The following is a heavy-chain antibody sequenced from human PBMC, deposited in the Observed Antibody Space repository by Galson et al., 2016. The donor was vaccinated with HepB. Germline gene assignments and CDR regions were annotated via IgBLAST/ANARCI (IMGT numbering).Heavy chain of an antibody. CDR2: INHSGST. CDR1: GGSFSGYY. J-gene: IGHJ6*02. V-gene: IGHV4-34*01. CDR3: ARVWMATIGIFYYYYGMDV. D-gene: IGHD5-12*01. Sequence: SETLSLTCAVYGGSFSGYYWSWIRQPPGKGLEWIGEINHSGSTNYNPSLKSRVTISVDTSKNQFSLKLSSVTAADTAVYYCARVWMATIGIFYYYYGMDVWGQGTTVTVSS.